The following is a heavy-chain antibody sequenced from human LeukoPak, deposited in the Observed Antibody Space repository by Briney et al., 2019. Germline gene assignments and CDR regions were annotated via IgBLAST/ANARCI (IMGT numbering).Heavy chain of an antibody. V-gene: IGHV3-23*01. CDR3: AKGYSSSWYVWDY. CDR1: GFTFRSYP. Sequence: PGGSLRLSCAASGFTFRSYPMSWVRQAPGKGLEWVSTISGSGYSTDYADSARGRFTISRDNSKNTLYLEMNSLRAEDTAVYYCAKGYSSSWYVWDYWGQGTLVTVSS. J-gene: IGHJ4*02. D-gene: IGHD6-13*01. CDR2: ISGSGYST.